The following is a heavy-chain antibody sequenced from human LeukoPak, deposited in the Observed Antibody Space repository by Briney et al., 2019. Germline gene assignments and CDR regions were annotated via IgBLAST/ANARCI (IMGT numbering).Heavy chain of an antibody. J-gene: IGHJ4*02. CDR1: GFTVSSNY. CDR2: ISSSGSTI. CDR3: AGGLGYCSGGSCRHPFDY. Sequence: PGGSLRLSCAASGFTVSSNYMSWIRQAPGKGLEWVSYISSSGSTIYYADSVKGRFTISRDNAKNSLYLQMNSLRAEDTAVYYCAGGLGYCSGGSCRHPFDYWGQGTLVTVSS. V-gene: IGHV3-11*04. D-gene: IGHD2-15*01.